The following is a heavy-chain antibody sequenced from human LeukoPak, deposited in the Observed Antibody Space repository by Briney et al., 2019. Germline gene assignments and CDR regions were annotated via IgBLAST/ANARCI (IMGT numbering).Heavy chain of an antibody. CDR1: GYSISSGYY. Sequence: SETLSLTCTVSGYSISSGYYWGWIRQPPGKGLEWIGTISHSGSTYYNPSLKSRVIISVDTSKNQFSLKLSSVTAADTAVYYCARVGYSISWYDYYYMDVWGEGTTVTVSS. J-gene: IGHJ6*03. CDR3: ARVGYSISWYDYYYMDV. V-gene: IGHV4-38-2*02. CDR2: ISHSGST. D-gene: IGHD6-13*01.